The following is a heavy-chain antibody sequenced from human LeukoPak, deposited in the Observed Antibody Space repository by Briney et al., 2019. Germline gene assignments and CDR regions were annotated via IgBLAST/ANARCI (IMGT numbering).Heavy chain of an antibody. CDR2: FYSDDIT. CDR3: ARRLSTGYYEF. D-gene: IGHD3-9*01. V-gene: IGHV3-66*01. CDR1: GFTVSSTY. Sequence: HPGGSLRLSCAASGFTVSSTYMSWVRQALGKGLEWVSVFYSDDITYYANSVKGRFIISRDNSKSMLYLQMNSLRVEDTAVYYCARRLSTGYYEFWGQGTLVTVSS. J-gene: IGHJ4*02.